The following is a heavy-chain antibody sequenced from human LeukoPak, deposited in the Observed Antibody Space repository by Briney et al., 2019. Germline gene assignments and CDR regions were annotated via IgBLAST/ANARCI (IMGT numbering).Heavy chain of an antibody. V-gene: IGHV6-1*01. CDR2: TYCRSKKWYN. Sequence: SQTLSLTCAISGDRVSSDSAAWNWIRQSPTRGLEWLGNTYCRSKKWYNAYPVSMKCRLTISPDTSKNQFSLHLNAVTPEDTAVYYCARDSYSGGRQDAFDIWGQGTMVTISS. D-gene: IGHD1-26*01. CDR3: ARDSYSGGRQDAFDI. CDR1: GDRVSSDSAA. J-gene: IGHJ3*02.